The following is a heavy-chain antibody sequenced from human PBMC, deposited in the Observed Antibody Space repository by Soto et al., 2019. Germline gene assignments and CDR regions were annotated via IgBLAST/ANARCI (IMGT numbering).Heavy chain of an antibody. CDR3: ARAGVPLYYGMDF. D-gene: IGHD3-10*01. V-gene: IGHV4-30-4*01. CDR1: GDSIKRDDYY. J-gene: IGHJ6*02. Sequence: QVQLQESGPGLVKPSQTLSLTCTVSGDSIKRDDYYWSWIRQPPGKGLEWIGYILYSGTTYYNPSLKRRLIISLVSSTTQFSLNLTSVTAADTAVYYCARAGVPLYYGMDFWCQGTTVTVSS. CDR2: ILYSGTT.